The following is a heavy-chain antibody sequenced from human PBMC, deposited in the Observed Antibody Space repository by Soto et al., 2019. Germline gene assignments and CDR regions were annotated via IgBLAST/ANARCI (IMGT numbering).Heavy chain of an antibody. D-gene: IGHD6-6*01. CDR2: IYHSGST. CDR1: GGTITSGRSS. J-gene: IGHJ5*02. Sequence: PSETPSLTCSVSGGTITSGRSSWNWIRQSPGKGLEWIAYIYHSGSTYYNPSLKSRVTISVDRSENQFSLKLTSVTAADTAVYHCVRESVASGPNYFDTWGPGTLVTVSS. CDR3: VRESVASGPNYFDT. V-gene: IGHV4-30-2*06.